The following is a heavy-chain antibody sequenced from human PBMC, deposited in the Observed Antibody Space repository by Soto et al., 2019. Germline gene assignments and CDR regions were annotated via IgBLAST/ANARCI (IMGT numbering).Heavy chain of an antibody. D-gene: IGHD6-13*01. V-gene: IGHV4-59*01. CDR3: VGQYSSSWYNYYYYYMDV. J-gene: IGHJ6*03. CDR2: IYYSGST. Sequence: SVRCSVLEGSIFGYYWSWIRKPPGKGLEWIGYIYYSGSTNYNPSLMSRVTISVDTSKNQFSLKLSSVTAADTAVYYCVGQYSSSWYNYYYYYMDVWGKGTTVTVSS. CDR1: EGSIFGYY.